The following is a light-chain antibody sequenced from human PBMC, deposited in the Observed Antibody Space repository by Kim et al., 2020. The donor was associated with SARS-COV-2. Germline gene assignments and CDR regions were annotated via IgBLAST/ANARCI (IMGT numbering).Light chain of an antibody. CDR1: QGLIRY. CDR2: DAS. V-gene: IGKV3-11*01. CDR3: QQRRDWPIT. J-gene: IGKJ5*01. Sequence: SLSPGERAPLSCRASQGLIRYLAWYQQKPGQAPRLLIYDASNRATGIPARFSGSGSETDFTLTITSLEPEDFAVYYCQQRRDWPITFGQGTRLEIK.